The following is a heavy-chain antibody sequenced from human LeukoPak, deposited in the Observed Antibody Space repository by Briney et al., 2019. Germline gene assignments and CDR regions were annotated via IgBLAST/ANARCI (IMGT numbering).Heavy chain of an antibody. V-gene: IGHV4-59*08. CDR2: IFYSGSI. CDR1: GGSMSSYY. D-gene: IGHD4-17*01. CDR3: ARHESDYGDYSTFDY. J-gene: IGHJ4*02. Sequence: SETLSLTCTVSGGSMSSYYWSWIRQPPGKELQWIGYIFYSGSINYNPSLKSRVTISVDTSKNQFSLKLSSVTAADTAVYYCARHESDYGDYSTFDYWGQGTLVTVSS.